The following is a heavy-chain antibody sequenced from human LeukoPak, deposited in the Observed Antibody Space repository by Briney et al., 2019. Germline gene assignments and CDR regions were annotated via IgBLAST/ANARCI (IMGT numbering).Heavy chain of an antibody. CDR2: VSDSGGST. J-gene: IGHJ4*02. Sequence: GGSLRLSCAASGFTFSRNALSWVGQAAGKGREGVSSVSDSGGSTSYADSAKGRLTNSSANPHSPLYFQHNSLRAQDTPVYYCANSPPRSDSSAYHRYYFDYWGQGTLVTVSS. CDR3: ANSPPRSDSSAYHRYYFDY. D-gene: IGHD3-22*01. V-gene: IGHV3-23*01. CDR1: GFTFSRNA.